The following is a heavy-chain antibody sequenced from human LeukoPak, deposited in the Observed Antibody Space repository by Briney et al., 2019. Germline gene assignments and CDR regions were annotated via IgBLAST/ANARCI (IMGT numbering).Heavy chain of an antibody. CDR2: VSYDGSNK. D-gene: IGHD3-3*01. V-gene: IGHV3-30*04. Sequence: PGGSLRLSCAASGFTFSSYAMHWVRQAPGKGLEWVAVVSYDGSNKYYADSVKGRFTISRDNSKNTLYLQMNSLTAEDTAVYYCARDEPPYYDFPDRNWGQGTLVTVSS. CDR3: ARDEPPYYDFPDRN. CDR1: GFTFSSYA. J-gene: IGHJ4*02.